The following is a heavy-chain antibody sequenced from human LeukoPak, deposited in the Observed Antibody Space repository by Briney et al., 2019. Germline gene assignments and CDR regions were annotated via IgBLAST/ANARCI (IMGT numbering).Heavy chain of an antibody. CDR2: ISYDGSNK. V-gene: IGHV3-30-3*02. CDR1: GFTFSSYA. D-gene: IGHD2-15*01. J-gene: IGHJ4*02. Sequence: PGRSLRLSCAASGFTFSSYAMHWVRQAPGKGLEWVAVISYDGSNKYYADSVKGRFTISRDNSKNTLYLQMNSLRAEDTAVYYCAKFRGGSCYRYWGQGTLVTVSS. CDR3: AKFRGGSCYRY.